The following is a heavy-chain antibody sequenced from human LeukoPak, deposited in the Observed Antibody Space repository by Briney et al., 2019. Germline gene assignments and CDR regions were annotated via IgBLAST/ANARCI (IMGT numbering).Heavy chain of an antibody. CDR1: PFIFSGHW. Sequence: PGGSLRLSCEASPFIFSGHWLNWVRQTPGKGLEWVASIKEDGSERQYVDSVKGRFSISRDNAKNSLYLQMNSLRAEDTAVYYCARDKVVGATYFDYWGQGTLVTVSS. V-gene: IGHV3-7*01. CDR3: ARDKVVGATYFDY. J-gene: IGHJ4*02. CDR2: IKEDGSER. D-gene: IGHD1-26*01.